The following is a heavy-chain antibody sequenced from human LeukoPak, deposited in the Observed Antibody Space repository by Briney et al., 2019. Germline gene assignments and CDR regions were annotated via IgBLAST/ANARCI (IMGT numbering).Heavy chain of an antibody. D-gene: IGHD6-13*01. V-gene: IGHV3-21*04. CDR3: AKDSILGSSHDY. Sequence: GGSLRLSCAASGFTFSNYNMNWVRQAPGKGLEWVSSISSSSSYKYYADSVKGRFTISRDNAKNSLYLQMNSLRAEDTAVYYCAKDSILGSSHDYWGQGTLVTVSS. CDR1: GFTFSNYN. J-gene: IGHJ4*02. CDR2: ISSSSSYK.